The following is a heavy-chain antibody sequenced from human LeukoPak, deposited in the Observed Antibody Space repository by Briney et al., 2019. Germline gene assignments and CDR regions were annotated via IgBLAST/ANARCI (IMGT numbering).Heavy chain of an antibody. CDR2: INHSGST. D-gene: IGHD2-2*02. CDR1: GGSFSGYY. Sequence: SETLSLTCAVYGGSFSGYYWSWIRQPPGKGLEWIGEINHSGSTNYNPSLKSRVTISVDTSKNQFSLKLSSVTAADTAVYYCARGRGYCSSNSCYTGRWFDPWGQGTLVTVSS. J-gene: IGHJ5*02. CDR3: ARGRGYCSSNSCYTGRWFDP. V-gene: IGHV4-34*01.